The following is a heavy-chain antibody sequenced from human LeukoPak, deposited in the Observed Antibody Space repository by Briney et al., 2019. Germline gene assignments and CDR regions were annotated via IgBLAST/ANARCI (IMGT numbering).Heavy chain of an antibody. CDR1: GGSFSGYY. CDR3: AREGYDSSGYSTGFDY. CDR2: IYYSGST. V-gene: IGHV4-59*01. D-gene: IGHD3-22*01. Sequence: SETLSLTCAVYGGSFSGYYWSWIRPPPGKGLEWIGYIYYSGSTNYNPSLKSRVTISVDTSKNQFSLKLSSVTAADTAVYYCAREGYDSSGYSTGFDYWGQGTLVTVSS. J-gene: IGHJ4*02.